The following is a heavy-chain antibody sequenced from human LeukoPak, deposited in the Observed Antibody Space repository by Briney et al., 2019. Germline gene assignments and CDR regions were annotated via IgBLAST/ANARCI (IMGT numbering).Heavy chain of an antibody. CDR1: GGSISSSSYY. CDR2: IYYSGTT. Sequence: SETLSLTCTVSGGSISSSSYYWGWIRQPPGKGLEWIGSIYYSGTTYYNPSLKSRVTISVDTSKNQFSLKLSSVTAADTAVYYCARRGSSWHPYNWFDPWGQGTLVTVSS. CDR3: ARRGSSWHPYNWFDP. D-gene: IGHD6-13*01. V-gene: IGHV4-39*07. J-gene: IGHJ5*02.